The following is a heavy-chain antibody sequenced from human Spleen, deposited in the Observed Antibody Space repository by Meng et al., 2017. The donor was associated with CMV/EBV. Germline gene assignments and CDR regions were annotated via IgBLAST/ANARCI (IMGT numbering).Heavy chain of an antibody. Sequence: GGSLRLSCAASGFTFSSYYMHWVRQAPGKGLEWVAVISYDGSNKYYADSVKGRFTISRDNSKNTLYLQMNSLRAEDTAVYYCARDLYDFWSGYPQLNYYYYGMDVWGQGTTVTVSS. CDR2: ISYDGSNK. CDR1: GFTFSSYY. D-gene: IGHD3-3*01. CDR3: ARDLYDFWSGYPQLNYYYYGMDV. V-gene: IGHV3-30*03. J-gene: IGHJ6*02.